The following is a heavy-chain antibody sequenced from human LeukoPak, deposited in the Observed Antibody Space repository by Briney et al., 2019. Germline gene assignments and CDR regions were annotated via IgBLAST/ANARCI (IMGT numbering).Heavy chain of an antibody. Sequence: PGRSLRLSCAASGFTFDDYAMHWVRQAPGKGLEWVSGISWNSGSIGYADSVKGRFTISRDNAKNSLYLQMNSLRAEDMALYYCAKDTSSGAFDIWGQGTMVTVSS. J-gene: IGHJ3*02. CDR3: AKDTSSGAFDI. V-gene: IGHV3-9*03. CDR2: ISWNSGSI. CDR1: GFTFDDYA.